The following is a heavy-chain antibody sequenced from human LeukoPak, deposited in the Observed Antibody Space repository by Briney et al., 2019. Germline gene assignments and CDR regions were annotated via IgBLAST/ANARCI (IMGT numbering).Heavy chain of an antibody. CDR2: ISGSGGST. Sequence: GGSLRLPCAASGFTFSSYAMSWVRQAPGKGLEWVSAISGSGGSTYYADSVKGRFTISRDNSKNTLYLQMNSLRAEDTAVYYCAKDVRRAVAGMGGYWGQGTLVTVSS. V-gene: IGHV3-23*01. J-gene: IGHJ4*02. D-gene: IGHD6-19*01. CDR3: AKDVRRAVAGMGGY. CDR1: GFTFSSYA.